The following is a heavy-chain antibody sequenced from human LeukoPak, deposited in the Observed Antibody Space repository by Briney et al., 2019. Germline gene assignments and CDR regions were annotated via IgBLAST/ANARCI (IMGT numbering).Heavy chain of an antibody. V-gene: IGHV1-2*02. Sequence: ASVKVSCKASGYTLTGYYMHWVRQAPGQGLEWMGWINPNSGGTNYAQKFQGRVTMTRDTSISTAYMELSRLRSDDTAVYYCARDRITMVRGVIGSRVWFDPWGQGTLVTVSS. CDR2: INPNSGGT. CDR1: GYTLTGYY. CDR3: ARDRITMVRGVIGSRVWFDP. D-gene: IGHD3-10*01. J-gene: IGHJ5*02.